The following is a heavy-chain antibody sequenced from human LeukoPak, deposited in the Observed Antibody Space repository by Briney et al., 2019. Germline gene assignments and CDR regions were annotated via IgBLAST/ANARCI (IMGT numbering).Heavy chain of an antibody. Sequence: RASVKVSCKASGGTFGVNAIHWVRQAPGQGLEWMGDIIPIFPKANYAQKFQGRVTFTADESTSTAYMEMSSLTSEDTAVYYCARDGVRNLGLRLDYWGQGTLVIVSS. J-gene: IGHJ4*02. CDR2: IIPIFPKA. CDR1: GGTFGVNA. D-gene: IGHD1-14*01. V-gene: IGHV1-69*01. CDR3: ARDGVRNLGLRLDY.